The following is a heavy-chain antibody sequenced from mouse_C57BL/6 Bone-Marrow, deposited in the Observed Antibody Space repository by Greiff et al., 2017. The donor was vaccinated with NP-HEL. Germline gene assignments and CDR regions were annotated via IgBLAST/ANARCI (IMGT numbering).Heavy chain of an antibody. CDR3: VRQSTTVRTYAMDY. Sequence: DVHLVESGGGLVQPGGSLKLSCAASGFTFSDSYMYWVRQTPEKRLEWVAYISNGGGSTYYPDTVKGRFTISRDNAKNTPYLQLSRLKSEDTAVYYCVRQSTTVRTYAMDYWGQGTSVTVSS. CDR1: GFTFSDSY. CDR2: ISNGGGST. V-gene: IGHV5-12*01. J-gene: IGHJ4*01. D-gene: IGHD1-1*01.